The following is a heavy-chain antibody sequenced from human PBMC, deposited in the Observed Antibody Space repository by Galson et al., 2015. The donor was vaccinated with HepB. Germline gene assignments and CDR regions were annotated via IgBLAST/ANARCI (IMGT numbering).Heavy chain of an antibody. V-gene: IGHV3-7*03. CDR2: IKQDGSEK. J-gene: IGHJ5*02. Sequence: SLRLSCAASGFTFSSYWMSWVRQAPGKGLEWVANIKQDGSEKYYVDSVKGRFTISRDNAKNSLYLQMNSLRAEDTAVYYCARCRQWLVHHWFDPWGQGTLVTVSS. D-gene: IGHD6-19*01. CDR1: GFTFSSYW. CDR3: ARCRQWLVHHWFDP.